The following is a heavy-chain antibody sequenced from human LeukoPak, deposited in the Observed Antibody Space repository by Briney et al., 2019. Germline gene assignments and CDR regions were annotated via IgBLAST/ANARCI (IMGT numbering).Heavy chain of an antibody. Sequence: SETLSLTCTVSGGSISSGSYYWSWIRQPAGKGLEWIGRIYTSGGTNYNPSLKSRVTISVDTSKNRFSLKLTSVTAADTAVYYCARQTGSGLFILPGGQGTLVTVSS. D-gene: IGHD3/OR15-3a*01. V-gene: IGHV4-61*02. CDR2: IYTSGGT. J-gene: IGHJ4*02. CDR3: ARQTGSGLFILP. CDR1: GGSISSGSYY.